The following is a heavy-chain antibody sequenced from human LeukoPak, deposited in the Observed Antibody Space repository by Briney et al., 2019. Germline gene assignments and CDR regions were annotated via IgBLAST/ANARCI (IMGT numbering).Heavy chain of an antibody. CDR2: INSRGNAI. V-gene: IGHV3-11*04. D-gene: IGHD3-10*01. J-gene: IGHJ4*02. CDR3: AIDGGDIDY. Sequence: GGSLRLSCAASGFTFSDYYMNWIRQAPGKGLEWVSYINSRGNAIYYADSVKGRFTISRDNAKSSLYLQMHSLRAEDTAVYYCAIDGGDIDYWGQGTLVTVSS. CDR1: GFTFSDYY.